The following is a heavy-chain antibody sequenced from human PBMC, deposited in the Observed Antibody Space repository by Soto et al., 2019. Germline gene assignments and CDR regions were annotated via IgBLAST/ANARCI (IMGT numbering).Heavy chain of an antibody. J-gene: IGHJ3*02. Sequence: SETLSLTSTVSGGSISGYYWSWIRQPPGRGLEWIGYVYYTGGSNSNPSLKSRVTTSIDASKNQFSLKLNSVTAADTAVYYCVRDVRAFDIWGQGTMVTVSS. CDR3: VRDVRAFDI. V-gene: IGHV4-59*01. CDR2: VYYTGGS. CDR1: GGSISGYY.